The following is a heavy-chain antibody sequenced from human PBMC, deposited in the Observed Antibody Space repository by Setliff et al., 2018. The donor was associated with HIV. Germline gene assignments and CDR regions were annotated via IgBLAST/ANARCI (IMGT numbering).Heavy chain of an antibody. CDR1: GFSLSSSGVV. V-gene: IGHV2-5*02. J-gene: IGHJ6*03. Sequence: SGPTLVNPTQTLTLTCTVSGFSLSSSGVVVGWIRQPPGKALEWLALIYWDDDKRYSPSLKSRLTITKDTSKNQVVLTMTNMEPVDTATYYCAHILQDPPSHCYYYFCMDVWGKGTTVAVSS. CDR2: IYWDDDK. CDR3: AHILQDPPSHCYYYFCMDV. D-gene: IGHD2-15*01.